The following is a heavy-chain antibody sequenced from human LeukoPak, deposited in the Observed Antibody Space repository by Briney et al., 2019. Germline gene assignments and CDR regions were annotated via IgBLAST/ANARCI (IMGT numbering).Heavy chain of an antibody. CDR2: IYYSGST. CDR1: GGSISSYY. CDR3: ARGRLDYYDSSGYYYRSAEYFQH. D-gene: IGHD3-22*01. Sequence: SETLSLTCTVSGGSISSYYWSWIRQPPGKGLEWIGYIYYSGSTYYNPSLKSRVTISVDTSKNQFSLKLSSVTAADTAVYYCARGRLDYYDSSGYYYRSAEYFQHWGQGTLVTVSS. J-gene: IGHJ1*01. V-gene: IGHV4-59*12.